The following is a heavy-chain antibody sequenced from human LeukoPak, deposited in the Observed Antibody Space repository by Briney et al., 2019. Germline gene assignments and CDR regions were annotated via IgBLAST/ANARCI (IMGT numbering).Heavy chain of an antibody. CDR1: GYSFTSYW. Sequence: GEFLKISCKCSGYSFTSYWIGWVRQMPGKGLELMGIINPGDSDTRYSPSFQRQVTLSADKSISTAYLQWSSLKASDTAMYYCARQGRYYGSGSYEGFNDYWGQGTLVTVPS. CDR3: ARQGRYYGSGSYEGFNDY. V-gene: IGHV5-51*01. D-gene: IGHD3-10*01. J-gene: IGHJ4*02. CDR2: INPGDSDT.